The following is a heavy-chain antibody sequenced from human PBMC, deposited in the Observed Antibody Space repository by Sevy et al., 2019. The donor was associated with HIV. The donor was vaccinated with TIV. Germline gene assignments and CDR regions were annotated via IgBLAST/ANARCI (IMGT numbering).Heavy chain of an antibody. V-gene: IGHV4-59*01. CDR3: ARESIGVLGDFDS. Sequence: SETLSLTCSVSGGSMNLYFWSWIRQPPGKGLEWIGYMYYSGSTNYNPSLKSRVTILGDMSKNQFSLTMRSVTAADTAVYYCARESIGVLGDFDSWGQGALVTVSS. CDR1: GGSMNLYF. D-gene: IGHD2-2*01. J-gene: IGHJ4*02. CDR2: MYYSGST.